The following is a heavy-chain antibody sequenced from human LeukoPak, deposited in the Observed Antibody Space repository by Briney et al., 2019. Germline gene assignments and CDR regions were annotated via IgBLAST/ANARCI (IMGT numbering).Heavy chain of an antibody. CDR1: GFTFSSYA. J-gene: IGHJ4*02. D-gene: IGHD3-9*01. CDR3: ARVRLRYFDWSLDY. Sequence: PGGSLRLSCAASGFTFSSYAMHWVRQAPGKGLEWVAVISYDGSNKYYADSVKGRFTVSRDNAKNSLYLQMNSLRAEDTAVYYCARVRLRYFDWSLDYWGQGTLVTVSS. CDR2: ISYDGSNK. V-gene: IGHV3-30-3*01.